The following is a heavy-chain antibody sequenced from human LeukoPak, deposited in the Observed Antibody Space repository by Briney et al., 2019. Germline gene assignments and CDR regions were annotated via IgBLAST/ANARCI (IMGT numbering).Heavy chain of an antibody. V-gene: IGHV1-69*04. Sequence: SVKLSCKASGGTFSSYAISGARQAPGQGLEWMGRIIPILGIANYAQKFQGRVTITADKSTGTAYMELSSLGSEDTAVYYCARTSFHYSYGYGGGLYFDYWGQGTLVTVSS. J-gene: IGHJ4*02. CDR1: GGTFSSYA. CDR3: ARTSFHYSYGYGGGLYFDY. CDR2: IIPILGIA. D-gene: IGHD5-18*01.